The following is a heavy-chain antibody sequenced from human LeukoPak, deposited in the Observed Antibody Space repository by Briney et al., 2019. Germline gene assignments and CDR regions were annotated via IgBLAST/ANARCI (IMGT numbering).Heavy chain of an antibody. Sequence: GGSLRLSCAASGFTFSDPPINWVRQASGKGPEWVGRTKNKANNYATTYSASVKGRFVISRDESKNTAYLQMNSLKTEDTAVYYCTTWVGDDFWGQGTLVTVSS. J-gene: IGHJ4*02. CDR2: TKNKANNYAT. CDR1: GFTFSDPP. CDR3: TTWVGDDF. V-gene: IGHV3-73*01. D-gene: IGHD2-15*01.